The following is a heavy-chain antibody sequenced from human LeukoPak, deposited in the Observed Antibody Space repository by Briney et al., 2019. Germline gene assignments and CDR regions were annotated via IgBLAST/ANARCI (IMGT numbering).Heavy chain of an antibody. D-gene: IGHD3-22*01. CDR1: GFTFGDYA. CDR3: TRGRTWEYYDPFDY. Sequence: PGGSLRLSCTASGFTFGDYAMSWVRQAPGKGLEWVGFIRSKAYGGTIEYAASVKGRFTISRDDSKSIAYLQMNSLKTEDTAVYYCTRGRTWEYYDPFDYWGQGTLVTVSS. CDR2: IRSKAYGGTI. V-gene: IGHV3-49*04. J-gene: IGHJ4*02.